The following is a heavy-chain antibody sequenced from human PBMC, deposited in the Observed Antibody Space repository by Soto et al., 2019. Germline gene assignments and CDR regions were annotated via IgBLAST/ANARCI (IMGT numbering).Heavy chain of an antibody. D-gene: IGHD6-13*01. V-gene: IGHV3-21*01. Sequence: LRLSCAASGFTFSSYSMNWVRQAPGKGLEWVSSISSSSSYIYYADSVKGRFTISRDNAKNSLYLQMNSLRAEDTAVYYCAREPTIAAVFFQHWGQGTLVTVSS. CDR1: GFTFSSYS. J-gene: IGHJ1*01. CDR3: AREPTIAAVFFQH. CDR2: ISSSSSYI.